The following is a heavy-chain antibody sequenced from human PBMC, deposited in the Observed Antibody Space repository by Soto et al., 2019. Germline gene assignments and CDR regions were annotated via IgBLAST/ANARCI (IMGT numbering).Heavy chain of an antibody. D-gene: IGHD6-6*01. V-gene: IGHV4-31*03. CDR3: ARGKEQLAYHFDY. Sequence: PSETLSLTCTVSGGSISSGGYYWSWIRQHPGKGLEWIGYIYYSGSTYYNPSLKSRVTISVDTSKNQFSLKLSSVTAADTAVYYCARGKEQLAYHFDYWGQGTLVTVSS. CDR2: IYYSGST. J-gene: IGHJ4*02. CDR1: GGSISSGGYY.